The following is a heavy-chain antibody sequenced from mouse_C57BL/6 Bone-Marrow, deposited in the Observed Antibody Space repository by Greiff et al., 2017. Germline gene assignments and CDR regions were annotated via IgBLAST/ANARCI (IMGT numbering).Heavy chain of an antibody. V-gene: IGHV5-4*03. CDR3: ARGTTVVALDY. J-gene: IGHJ2*01. CDR1: GFTFSSYD. CDR2: ISDGGSYT. D-gene: IGHD1-1*01. Sequence: EVKLMESGGGLVKPGGSLKLSCAASGFTFSSYDMSWVRQTPEKRLEWVATISDGGSYTYNPDNVKGRFTISSDNAKNNLYLQMSHLKSEDTAMYYCARGTTVVALDYWGQGTTLTVSS.